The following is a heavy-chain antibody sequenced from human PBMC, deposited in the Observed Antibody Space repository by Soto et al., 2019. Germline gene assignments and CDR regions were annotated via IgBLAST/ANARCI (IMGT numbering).Heavy chain of an antibody. J-gene: IGHJ4*02. Sequence: EVQLVESGGGLVKPGGSLRLSCAASGFTFSSYSMNWVRQAPGKGLEWVSSISSSSSYIYYADSVKGRFTISRDNAKKSLYLQMNSLRAEDTAVYYCARVGISRYSGDYWGQGTLVTVSS. V-gene: IGHV3-21*01. CDR2: ISSSSSYI. D-gene: IGHD1-26*01. CDR3: ARVGISRYSGDY. CDR1: GFTFSSYS.